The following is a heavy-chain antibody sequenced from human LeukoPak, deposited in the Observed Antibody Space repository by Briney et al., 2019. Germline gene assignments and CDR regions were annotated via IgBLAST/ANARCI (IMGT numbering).Heavy chain of an antibody. Sequence: GGSLRPSCAASGFTFSSYWMHWVRQAPGKGLVWVSRIKSDGKTNYADSVKGRFTISRDNAKNTVSLQMNSLRAEDTGVYYCARAPSEVGGYYPEYFRHWGQGTLVTVSS. CDR1: GFTFSSYW. D-gene: IGHD3-22*01. CDR2: IKSDGKT. V-gene: IGHV3-74*01. J-gene: IGHJ1*01. CDR3: ARAPSEVGGYYPEYFRH.